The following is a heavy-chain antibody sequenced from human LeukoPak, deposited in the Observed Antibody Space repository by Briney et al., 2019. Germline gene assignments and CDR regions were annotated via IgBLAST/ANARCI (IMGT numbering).Heavy chain of an antibody. Sequence: PSETLSLTCAVYGGSFSGYYWSWIRQPPGKGLEWIGEINHSGSTNYNPSLKSRVTMSVDTSKNQFSLKLSSVTAADTAVYYCAREGIAAAGTVGNAFDIWGQGTMVTVSS. CDR3: AREGIAAAGTVGNAFDI. CDR1: GGSFSGYY. V-gene: IGHV4-34*01. D-gene: IGHD6-13*01. CDR2: INHSGST. J-gene: IGHJ3*02.